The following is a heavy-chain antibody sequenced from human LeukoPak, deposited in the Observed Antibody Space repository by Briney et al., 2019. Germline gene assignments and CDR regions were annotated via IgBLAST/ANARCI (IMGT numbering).Heavy chain of an antibody. CDR1: GGSISTYY. CDR2: IYYSGST. D-gene: IGHD3-10*01. Sequence: MSSETLSLTCTVSGGSISTYYWSWIRQPPGKGLEWFGYIYYSGSTNYNPSLKSRVTISLDTSKPQFSLKLSSVTAADTAVYYCARPMVRGSPDAFDIWGQGTMVTVSS. V-gene: IGHV4-59*08. CDR3: ARPMVRGSPDAFDI. J-gene: IGHJ3*02.